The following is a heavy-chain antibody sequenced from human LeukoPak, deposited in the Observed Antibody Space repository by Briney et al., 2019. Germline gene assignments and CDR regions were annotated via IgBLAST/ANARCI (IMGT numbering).Heavy chain of an antibody. D-gene: IGHD3-9*01. J-gene: IGHJ4*02. CDR2: ISGSGGST. V-gene: IGHV3-23*01. CDR1: GFTFSSYA. CDR3: AKARKADILTGSDY. Sequence: GGSLRLSCAASGFTFSSYAMSWVRQAPGKGLEWVSAISGSGGSTYYADSVKGRFTISRDNSKNTLYLQMNSLRAEDTAVYYCAKARKADILTGSDYWGQGTLVTVSS.